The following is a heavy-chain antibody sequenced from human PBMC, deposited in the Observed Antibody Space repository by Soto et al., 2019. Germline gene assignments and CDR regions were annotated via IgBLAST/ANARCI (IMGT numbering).Heavy chain of an antibody. CDR2: VSASGDST. CDR1: GFPFSNFV. J-gene: IGHJ4*02. D-gene: IGHD2-21*01. CDR3: AKLAGDTTGY. Sequence: PGGSLRLSCAASGFPFSNFVMNRVRQAPGKGLEWVSAVSASGDSTYYADSVKGRFTISRDNSKNTVFLQMNGLRAEDTALYYCAKLAGDTTGYWGRGSLVTVSS. V-gene: IGHV3-23*01.